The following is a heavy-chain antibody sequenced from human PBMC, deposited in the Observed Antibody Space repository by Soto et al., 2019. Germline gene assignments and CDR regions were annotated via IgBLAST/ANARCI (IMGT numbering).Heavy chain of an antibody. CDR1: GFSFINYA. J-gene: IGHJ4*02. V-gene: IGHV3-23*01. CDR2: ISGGGDST. D-gene: IGHD4-17*01. Sequence: GGSLRLSCAASGFSFINYALSWVRQPPGKGLEWVSGISGGGDSTYYADSVKGRFTISRDNSRNTLYLQMNSLRVEDTAMYYCAKGWMATVTYSDYWGQGTLVTVSS. CDR3: AKGWMATVTYSDY.